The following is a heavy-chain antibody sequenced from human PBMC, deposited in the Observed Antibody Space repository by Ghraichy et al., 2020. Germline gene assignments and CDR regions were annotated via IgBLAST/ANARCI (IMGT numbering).Heavy chain of an antibody. J-gene: IGHJ4*02. CDR1: GGTFSSYA. D-gene: IGHD3-22*01. V-gene: IGHV1-69*10. Sequence: SVKVSCKASGGTFSSYAISWVRQAPGQGLEWMGGIIPIFGIANYAQKFQGRVTITADKSTSTAYMELSSLRSEDTAVYYCARGHTDYYDSSGYYLFDYWGQGILVTVSS. CDR3: ARGHTDYYDSSGYYLFDY. CDR2: IIPIFGIA.